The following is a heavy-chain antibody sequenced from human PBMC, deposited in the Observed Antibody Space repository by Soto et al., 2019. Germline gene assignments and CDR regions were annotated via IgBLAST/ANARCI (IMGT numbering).Heavy chain of an antibody. CDR3: ARDRVESGYPEYFQH. CDR2: IYSGGST. CDR1: GFTVSSNY. D-gene: IGHD3-22*01. V-gene: IGHV3-53*01. J-gene: IGHJ1*01. Sequence: EVQLVESGGGLIQPGGSLRLSCAASGFTVSSNYMSWVRQAPGKGLEWVSVIYSGGSTYYADSVKGRFTISRDNSKNPLYLQMNSLRDEDTAVYYCARDRVESGYPEYFQHWGQGTLVTVSS.